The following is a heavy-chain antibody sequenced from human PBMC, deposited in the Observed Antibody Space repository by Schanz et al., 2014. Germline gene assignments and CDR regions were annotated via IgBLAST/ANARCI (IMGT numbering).Heavy chain of an antibody. CDR2: ISGSGGST. CDR1: GFTFSSYA. Sequence: EVHLVESGGGLVKPGGFLRLSCAASGFTFSSYAMSWVRQAPGKGLEWVSAISGSGGSTYYADSVKGRFTISRDNSKNTLYLQMNSLRAEDTAVYYCAASSGWHPSTDYWGQGTLVTVSS. V-gene: IGHV3-23*04. CDR3: AASSGWHPSTDY. J-gene: IGHJ4*02. D-gene: IGHD6-19*01.